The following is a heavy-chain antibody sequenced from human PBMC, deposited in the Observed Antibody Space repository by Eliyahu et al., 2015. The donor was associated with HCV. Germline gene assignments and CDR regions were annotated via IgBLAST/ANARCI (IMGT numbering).Heavy chain of an antibody. CDR1: GFTFXXXG. CDR3: ARVRRGTPFAFDL. Sequence: LVESGGRMVRPGGSLRXSCVAXGFTFXXXGMNWVRQRPGRGLGWVSGIGWKGVSSEYIGYSDSVRGRFTISRNDAENSMFLQMNTLRVEDTAFYHCARVRRGTPFAFDLWGPGTMVTVSS. CDR2: IGWKGVSSEYI. V-gene: IGHV3-20*01. J-gene: IGHJ3*01.